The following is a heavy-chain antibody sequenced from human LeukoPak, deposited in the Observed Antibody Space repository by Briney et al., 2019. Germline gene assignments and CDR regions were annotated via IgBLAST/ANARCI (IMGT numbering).Heavy chain of an antibody. CDR3: AKRNGYSYDGQKTYYFDY. D-gene: IGHD5-18*01. V-gene: IGHV3-23*01. Sequence: GGSLRLSCAASGFTFSSYAMSWVRQAPGKGLEWVSTISYSGGSTYYPDSVTGRFTISRDNSKNTLYLQMNSLRAEDTAVYYCAKRNGYSYDGQKTYYFDYWGQGTLVTVSS. CDR2: ISYSGGST. J-gene: IGHJ4*02. CDR1: GFTFSSYA.